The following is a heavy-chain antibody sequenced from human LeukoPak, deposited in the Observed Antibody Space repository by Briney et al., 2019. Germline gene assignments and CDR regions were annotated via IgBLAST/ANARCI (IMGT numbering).Heavy chain of an antibody. CDR3: ARGPYYYYYGMDV. CDR1: GFTVSSNY. CDR2: IYSGGST. V-gene: IGHV3-66*01. Sequence: PGGSLRLSCAASGFTVSSNYMSWVRQAPGHGLEWVRVIYSGGSTYYADSVKGRFTISRDNSKNTLYLQMNSLRAEDTAVYYCARGPYYYYYGMDVWGEGTTVTVSS. J-gene: IGHJ6*01.